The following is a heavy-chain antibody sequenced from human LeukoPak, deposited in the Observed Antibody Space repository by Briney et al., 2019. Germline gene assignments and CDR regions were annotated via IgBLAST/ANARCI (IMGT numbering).Heavy chain of an antibody. CDR1: GFTFSHVW. V-gene: IGHV3-21*01. CDR3: ARGDSNGFFLFDY. J-gene: IGHJ4*02. D-gene: IGHD3-22*01. Sequence: GGSLRLSCAASGFTFSHVWMNWVRQAPGKGLEWVSSISSSSSYIYYADSVKGRFTISRDNAKNSLYLQMNSLRAEDTAVYYCARGDSNGFFLFDYWGQGTLVTVSS. CDR2: ISSSSSYI.